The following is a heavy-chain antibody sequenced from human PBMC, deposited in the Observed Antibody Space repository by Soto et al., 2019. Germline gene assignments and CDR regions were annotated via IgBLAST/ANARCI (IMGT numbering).Heavy chain of an antibody. CDR2: ISSNSAYI. J-gene: IGHJ5*02. CDR1: GFTFRSFT. CDR3: TRDASRDSSARGWFDP. D-gene: IGHD6-13*01. Sequence: PRLSCAASGFTFRSFTMNWVRQAPGKGLEWVSTISSNSAYIYYTDALRGRFTISRDNAKNSLHLQMNSLRAEDTAVYYCTRDASRDSSARGWFDPWGPGTLVTVSS. V-gene: IGHV3-21*01.